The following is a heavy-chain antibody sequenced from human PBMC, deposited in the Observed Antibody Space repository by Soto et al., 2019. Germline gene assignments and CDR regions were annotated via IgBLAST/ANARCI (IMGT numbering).Heavy chain of an antibody. CDR1: GYTFTSYD. D-gene: IGHD3-9*01. V-gene: IGHV1-8*01. Sequence: ASVKVSCKASGYTFTSYDINWVRQATGQGLEWMGWMNPNSGNTGYAQKFQGRVTMTRNTSISTAYMELSSLRSEDTAVYYCAKSPYDILTGYYMDVWGKGTTVTVSS. CDR2: MNPNSGNT. CDR3: AKSPYDILTGYYMDV. J-gene: IGHJ6*03.